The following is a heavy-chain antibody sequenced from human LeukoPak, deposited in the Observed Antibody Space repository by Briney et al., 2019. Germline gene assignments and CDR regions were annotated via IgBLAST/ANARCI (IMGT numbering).Heavy chain of an antibody. D-gene: IGHD3-3*01. Sequence: PGGSLRLSCAASGSTVSSSYMTWVRQAPGKGLEWVSVIYSGGSTYYADSVKGRFTISRDNSKNTLYLQMNSLRAEDTAIYYCARSSEWSEDYWGQGTLVTVSS. CDR3: ARSSEWSEDY. V-gene: IGHV3-53*01. CDR1: GSTVSSSY. J-gene: IGHJ4*02. CDR2: IYSGGST.